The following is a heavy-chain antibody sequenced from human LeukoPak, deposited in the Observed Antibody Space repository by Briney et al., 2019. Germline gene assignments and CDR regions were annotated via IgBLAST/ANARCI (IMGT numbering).Heavy chain of an antibody. CDR3: AKGLGKATVTPLGY. D-gene: IGHD4-11*01. V-gene: IGHV3-23*01. CDR1: GFTFSSYA. J-gene: IGHJ4*02. CDR2: ISGSGGST. Sequence: GGSLRLSCAASGFTFSSYAMSWVRQAPGKGLEWVSGISGSGGSTYYADSVKGRFTISRDNSKNTLYLQMDSLRAEDTAVYYCAKGLGKATVTPLGYWGQGTLVTVSS.